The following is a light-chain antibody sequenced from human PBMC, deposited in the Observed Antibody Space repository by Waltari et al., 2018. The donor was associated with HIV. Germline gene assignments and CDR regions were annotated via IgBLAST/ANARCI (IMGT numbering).Light chain of an antibody. Sequence: DIVLTQTPLSSPVTLGQPASFSCRSSESLVHSDGTTHLSWLHQRPGQPPRLLIYQISNRCSGVPDRFSGGGAGTVFTLKISRVEPEDVGIYYCMQAKRSYTFGQGTKLEIK. J-gene: IGKJ2*01. CDR3: MQAKRSYT. V-gene: IGKV2-24*01. CDR2: QIS. CDR1: ESLVHSDGTTH.